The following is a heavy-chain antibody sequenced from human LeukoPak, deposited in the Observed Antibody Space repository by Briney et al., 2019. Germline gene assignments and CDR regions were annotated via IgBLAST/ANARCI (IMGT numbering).Heavy chain of an antibody. CDR3: ARVVVGATTHYFDY. CDR1: GGSISSYY. V-gene: IGHV4-59*01. CDR2: IYYSGST. Sequence: SETLSLTCTVSGGSISSYYWSWIRQPPGKGLEWIGYIYYSGSTNYNPSLKSRVTISVDTSKNQFSLKLSSVTAADTAVYYCARVVVGATTHYFDYWGQGTLVTVSS. D-gene: IGHD1-26*01. J-gene: IGHJ4*02.